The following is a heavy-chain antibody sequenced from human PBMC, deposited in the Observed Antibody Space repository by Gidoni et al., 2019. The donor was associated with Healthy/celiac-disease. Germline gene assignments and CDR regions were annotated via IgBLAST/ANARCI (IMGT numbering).Heavy chain of an antibody. CDR2: INAGNGNT. J-gene: IGHJ3*02. V-gene: IGHV1-3*01. CDR3: ARPPSYYDILTGYNDAFDI. CDR1: GYTFTSYA. D-gene: IGHD3-9*01. Sequence: QVQLVQSGAEVKKPGASVKVSCKASGYTFTSYAMHWVRQAPGQRLEWMGWINAGNGNTKYSQKFQGRVTITRDTSASTAYMELSSLRSEDTAVYYCARPPSYYDILTGYNDAFDIWGQGTMVTVSS.